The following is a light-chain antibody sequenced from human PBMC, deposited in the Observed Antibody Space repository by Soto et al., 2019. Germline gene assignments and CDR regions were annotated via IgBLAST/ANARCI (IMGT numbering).Light chain of an antibody. J-gene: IGKJ1*01. Sequence: AIRMTQSPSSLSASTGDRVTITCRASQGISSYLAWYQQKPGKAPKLLIYAASTLQSGVPSRFSGSGSGTDFTLTISCLQSEDFATYYCQQYYSTLGWTFGQGTKVDIK. CDR1: QGISSY. CDR2: AAS. V-gene: IGKV1-8*01. CDR3: QQYYSTLGWT.